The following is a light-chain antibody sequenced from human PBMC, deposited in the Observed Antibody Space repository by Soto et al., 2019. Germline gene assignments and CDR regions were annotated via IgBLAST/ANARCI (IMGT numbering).Light chain of an antibody. CDR3: QQRSNRSPLT. V-gene: IGKV3-11*01. Sequence: IGLTQSAATLSLSLGERVTLSCRASQRLXSYLVWYELKPGQAPRMLIXDESNRATGIPARFIGSGSGKDFTLTISSLEPEDFAVYYCQQRSNRSPLTFGQGTKVDIK. CDR2: DES. J-gene: IGKJ1*01. CDR1: QRLXSY.